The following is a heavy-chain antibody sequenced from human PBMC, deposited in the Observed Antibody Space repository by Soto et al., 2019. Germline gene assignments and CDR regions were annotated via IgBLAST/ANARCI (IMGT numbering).Heavy chain of an antibody. CDR2: IIPIFGTA. CDR3: ARDGRGYCSGGSCPDPFAY. CDR1: GGTFSSYA. Sequence: SVTVSCTASGGTFSSYAIILVRQDTGQGLEWMGGIIPIFGTASYAQKFQGRVTITADESTSTAYMELSSLRSEDTAVYYCARDGRGYCSGGSCPDPFAYWGQGTLVTVSS. J-gene: IGHJ4*02. V-gene: IGHV1-69*13. D-gene: IGHD2-15*01.